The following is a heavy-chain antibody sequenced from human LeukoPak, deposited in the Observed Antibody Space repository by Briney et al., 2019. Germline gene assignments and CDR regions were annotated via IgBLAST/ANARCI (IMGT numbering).Heavy chain of an antibody. J-gene: IGHJ4*02. Sequence: PGGSLRLSCAASGFTFSSYAMSWVRQAPGKGLEWVSAISSNGGSTYYANSVKGRFTISRDNSKNTLYLQMGSLRAEDTAVYYCAKDPSQSSHCSSTSCYGLDYWGQGTLVTVSS. D-gene: IGHD2-2*01. V-gene: IGHV3-64*01. CDR3: AKDPSQSSHCSSTSCYGLDY. CDR1: GFTFSSYA. CDR2: ISSNGGST.